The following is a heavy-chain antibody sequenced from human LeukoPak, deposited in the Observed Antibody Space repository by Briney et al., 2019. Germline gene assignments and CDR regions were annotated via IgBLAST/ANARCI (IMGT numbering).Heavy chain of an antibody. J-gene: IGHJ4*02. D-gene: IGHD3-10*01. V-gene: IGHV3-23*01. CDR2: ITGRGGGT. Sequence: GGSLRLSCAASGFTFINYAMSWVRQAPGKGLEWVSGITGRGGGTKYADFVKGRFTISRDNSKNTLYLQMNSLRAEDTAVYYCAKDRGGGLDYWGQGTLVTVSS. CDR3: AKDRGGGLDY. CDR1: GFTFINYA.